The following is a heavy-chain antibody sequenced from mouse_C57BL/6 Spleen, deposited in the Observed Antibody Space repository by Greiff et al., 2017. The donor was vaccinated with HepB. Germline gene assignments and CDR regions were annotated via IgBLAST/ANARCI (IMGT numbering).Heavy chain of an antibody. J-gene: IGHJ2*01. D-gene: IGHD3-1*01. Sequence: VQLQQSGAELVRPGASVKLSCTASGFNIKDDYMHWVKQRPEQGLEWIGWIDPENGDTEHASKFQGKATITADTSSNTAYLQLSSLTSEDTAVYYCTSGALDYWGQGTTLTVSS. CDR2: IDPENGDT. CDR3: TSGALDY. CDR1: GFNIKDDY. V-gene: IGHV14-4*01.